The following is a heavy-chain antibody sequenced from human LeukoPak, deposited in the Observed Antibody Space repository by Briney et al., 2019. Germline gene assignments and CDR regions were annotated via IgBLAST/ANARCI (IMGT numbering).Heavy chain of an antibody. J-gene: IGHJ4*02. CDR3: ARGGYSYGGTFY. V-gene: IGHV3-21*01. D-gene: IGHD5-18*01. Sequence: GGSLRLSCAASGFTFSSYSMNGVRQAPGKGLEWVSSISSSSSYIYYADSVKGRFTISRDNAKNSLYLQMNSLRAEDTAVYYCARGGYSYGGTFYWGQGTLVTVSS. CDR1: GFTFSSYS. CDR2: ISSSSSYI.